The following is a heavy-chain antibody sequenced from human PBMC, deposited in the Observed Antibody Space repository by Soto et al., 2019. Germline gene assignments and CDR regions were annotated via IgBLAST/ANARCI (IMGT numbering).Heavy chain of an antibody. CDR1: GFTFSSYE. V-gene: IGHV3-48*03. Sequence: LSLSCAASGFTFSSYEMNWVRQAPGKGLEWVSYISSSGSTIYYADSVKGRFTISRDNAKNSLYLQMNSLRAEDTAVYYCASLEWLLYEGDYWGQGTLVTVSS. D-gene: IGHD3-3*01. J-gene: IGHJ4*02. CDR3: ASLEWLLYEGDY. CDR2: ISSSGSTI.